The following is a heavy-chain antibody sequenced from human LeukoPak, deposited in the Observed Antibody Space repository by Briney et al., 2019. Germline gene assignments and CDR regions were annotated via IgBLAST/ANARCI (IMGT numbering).Heavy chain of an antibody. Sequence: GASVKVSCKASGYTFTNYHVHWVRQAPGQGLQWMGIINPNGGSTSYAQKFQGRVTMTTDTSTSTVYMELSSLRSEDTAVYYCARDSTLAAHTREHYYKMDVWGQGTTVTVSS. CDR2: INPNGGST. CDR1: GYTFTNYH. D-gene: IGHD6-19*01. CDR3: ARDSTLAAHTREHYYKMDV. J-gene: IGHJ6*02. V-gene: IGHV1-46*01.